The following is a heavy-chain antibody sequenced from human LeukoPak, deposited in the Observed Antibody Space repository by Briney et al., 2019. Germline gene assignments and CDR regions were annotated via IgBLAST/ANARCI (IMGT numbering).Heavy chain of an antibody. V-gene: IGHV3-30-3*01. Sequence: PGGSLRLSCAASGFTFSSYAMHWVRQAPGKGLEWVAVMSHDEIHKYYADSVMGRFTISRDNSKNSLFLQMNSLRTEDTAVYYCARLTFWGHLDYWGQGTLVTVSS. CDR2: MSHDEIHK. J-gene: IGHJ4*02. CDR3: ARLTFWGHLDY. CDR1: GFTFSSYA. D-gene: IGHD7-27*01.